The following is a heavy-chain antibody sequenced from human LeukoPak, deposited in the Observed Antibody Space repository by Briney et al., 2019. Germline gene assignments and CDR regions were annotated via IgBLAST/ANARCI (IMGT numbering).Heavy chain of an antibody. D-gene: IGHD2-15*01. J-gene: IGHJ4*02. V-gene: IGHV3-74*01. CDR2: VSGDGNSI. CDR3: AKDGDRGGYSRPDY. Sequence: GGSLRLSCAASGFTFSRYWMHWVRQGPGKGLVWVSRVSGDGNSITYADSVKGRFTISRDNAKSTLYLQMNNLRVEDTAIYYCAKDGDRGGYSRPDYWGQGTLVTVSS. CDR1: GFTFSRYW.